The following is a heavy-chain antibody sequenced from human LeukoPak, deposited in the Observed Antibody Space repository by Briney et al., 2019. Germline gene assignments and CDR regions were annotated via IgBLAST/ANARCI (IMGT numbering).Heavy chain of an antibody. CDR3: AREGAHCSGGSCYHLFDY. V-gene: IGHV3-21*01. Sequence: PGGSPRLSCAASRFTFSNYSMHWVRQAPGKGLEWVSSISSSGRYKYSADSAKGRFTISRDNAKNSLYLQMNSLRAEDTAVYYCAREGAHCSGGSCYHLFDYWGQGTLVTVSS. CDR1: RFTFSNYS. D-gene: IGHD2-15*01. J-gene: IGHJ4*02. CDR2: ISSSGRYK.